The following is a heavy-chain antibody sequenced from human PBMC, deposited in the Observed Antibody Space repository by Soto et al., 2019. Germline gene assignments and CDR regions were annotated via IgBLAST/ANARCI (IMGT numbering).Heavy chain of an antibody. CDR2: IIPILGIA. J-gene: IGHJ3*02. CDR3: AGDSGSNYYDSSGYHDAFDI. D-gene: IGHD3-22*01. V-gene: IGHV1-69*10. CDR1: GGTLSSYA. Sequence: ASVKVSCKASGGTLSSYAISWVRQAPGQGLEWMGGIIPILGIANYAQKFQGRVTITADKSTSTAYMELSSLRSEDTTVYYSAGDSGSNYYDSSGYHDAFDIWGQGTMVTVSS.